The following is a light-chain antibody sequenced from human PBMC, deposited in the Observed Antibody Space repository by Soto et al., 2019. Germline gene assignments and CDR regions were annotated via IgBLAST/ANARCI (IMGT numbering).Light chain of an antibody. Sequence: EIVLTQSPATLSLSPGERATLSCRASQSVSSLLAWYQQKSGQPPRLLVSDASKRATGVPARFSGSGSATDFTLIISSLEPEDFAIYYCQQRSNWPLTFGAGNKVEIK. V-gene: IGKV3-11*01. CDR3: QQRSNWPLT. CDR2: DAS. CDR1: QSVSSL. J-gene: IGKJ4*01.